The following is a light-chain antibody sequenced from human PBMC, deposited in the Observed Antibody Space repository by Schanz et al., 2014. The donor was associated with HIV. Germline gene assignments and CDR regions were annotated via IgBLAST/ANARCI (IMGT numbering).Light chain of an antibody. CDR2: DAS. CDR3: QQYGGSPT. J-gene: IGKJ1*01. Sequence: EIVLTQSPATLSLSPGERATLSCRASQSVSSYLAWYQQKPGQAPRLLIYDASSRAAGIPDRFSGSGSGSAFTLIISRLETADTGVYYCQQYGGSPTFGQGTKVEIK. V-gene: IGKV3-11*01. CDR1: QSVSSY.